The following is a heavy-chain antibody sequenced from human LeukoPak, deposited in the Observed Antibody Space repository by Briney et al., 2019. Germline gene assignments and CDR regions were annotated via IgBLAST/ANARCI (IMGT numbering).Heavy chain of an antibody. CDR1: GGSISCGGYS. Sequence: SETLSLTCAVSGGSISCGGYSWSWIRQPPGKGLEWIGEINHSGSTNYNPSLKSRVTISVDTSKNQFSLKLSSVTAADTAVYYCARLSSGFRYYYYGMDVWGQGTTVTVSS. V-gene: IGHV4-34*01. J-gene: IGHJ6*02. CDR3: ARLSSGFRYYYYGMDV. CDR2: INHSGST. D-gene: IGHD6-19*01.